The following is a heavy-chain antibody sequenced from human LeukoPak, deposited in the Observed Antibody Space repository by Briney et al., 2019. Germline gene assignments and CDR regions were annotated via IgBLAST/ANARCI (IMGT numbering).Heavy chain of an antibody. Sequence: GGSLRFSCAAPGFTFSSYDMHWVRQGTGKGLEWVSAIGTAGDTYYPGSVKGRFTTSRENAKNSLYLQMNSLRVGDTAVYYCARGRGWGTFDIWGQGTMVTVSS. CDR2: IGTAGDT. V-gene: IGHV3-13*04. D-gene: IGHD3-10*01. CDR3: ARGRGWGTFDI. J-gene: IGHJ3*02. CDR1: GFTFSSYD.